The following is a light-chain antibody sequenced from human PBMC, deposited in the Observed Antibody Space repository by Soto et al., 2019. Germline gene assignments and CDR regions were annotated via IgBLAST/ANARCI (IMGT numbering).Light chain of an antibody. CDR3: QQYGSSPRYP. J-gene: IGKJ2*01. V-gene: IGKV3-20*01. Sequence: EIVLTQSPGTLSLSPGEGATLSCRASQSVSSSYLAWYQQKPGQAPRRLIYGASSRATGIPDRFSGSGSGTDFTLTISRLEPEDFAVYYCQQYGSSPRYPFGQGTKLEIK. CDR1: QSVSSSY. CDR2: GAS.